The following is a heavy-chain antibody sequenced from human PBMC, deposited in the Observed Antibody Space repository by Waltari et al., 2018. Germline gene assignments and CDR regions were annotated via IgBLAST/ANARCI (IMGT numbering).Heavy chain of an antibody. CDR3: AREVKPGYSSSWYLGWFDP. CDR2: IYYSGGT. Sequence: QVQLQESGPGLVKPSETLSLTCTVSGGSISSYYWSWIRQPPGKGLEWIGYIYYSGGTTSNPSLKRRVTISVDTSKNQFSLKLSSVTAADTAVYYCAREVKPGYSSSWYLGWFDPWGQGTLVTVSS. CDR1: GGSISSYY. J-gene: IGHJ5*02. V-gene: IGHV4-59*08. D-gene: IGHD6-13*01.